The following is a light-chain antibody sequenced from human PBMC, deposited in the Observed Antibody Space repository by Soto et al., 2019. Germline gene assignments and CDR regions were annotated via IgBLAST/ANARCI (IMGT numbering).Light chain of an antibody. CDR3: QKYNSAPLT. Sequence: PSSLSASVGDRVTITCRASQVISNFLAWYQQKPGKVPKLLIFAASTLQSGVPSRFSGSGSGTDFTLTITSLQPEDVATYYCQKYNSAPLTFGGGTKVDNK. CDR2: AAS. J-gene: IGKJ4*01. CDR1: QVISNF. V-gene: IGKV1-27*01.